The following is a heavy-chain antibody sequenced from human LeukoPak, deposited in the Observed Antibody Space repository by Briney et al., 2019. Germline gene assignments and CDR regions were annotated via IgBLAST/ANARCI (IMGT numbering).Heavy chain of an antibody. CDR1: GYSFTSYW. CDR2: IYPGDSDT. Sequence: GESLKISCKGSGYSFTSYWIGWVRQMPGKGLEWMGIIYPGDSDTRYSPSFQGQVTISADKSISTAYLQWSSLKASDTAMYYCARLGSEDYGDLPHYYMDVWGKGTTVTISS. V-gene: IGHV5-51*01. D-gene: IGHD4-17*01. CDR3: ARLGSEDYGDLPHYYMDV. J-gene: IGHJ6*03.